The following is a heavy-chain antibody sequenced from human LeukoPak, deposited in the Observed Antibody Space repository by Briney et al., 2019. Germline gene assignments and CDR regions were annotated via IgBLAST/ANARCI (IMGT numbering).Heavy chain of an antibody. CDR1: GDSVSSNSGG. CDR3: ARENDGFDY. V-gene: IGHV6-1*01. CDR2: TYYRAKWYN. D-gene: IGHD1-1*01. J-gene: IGHJ4*02. Sequence: SQTLSLTCAISGDSVSSNSGGWNWIRQSPSRGLEWLGRTYYRAKWYNDYAVSVKSRITINPDTSKNQFSLQLNSVAPEDTAVYYCARENDGFDYWGQGTLVTVSS.